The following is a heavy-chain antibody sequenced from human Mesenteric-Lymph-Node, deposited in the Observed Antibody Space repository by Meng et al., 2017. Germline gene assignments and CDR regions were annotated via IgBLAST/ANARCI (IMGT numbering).Heavy chain of an antibody. CDR2: INHSGST. CDR3: ARSYYDSRGRFDP. CDR1: GFTFSDYY. J-gene: IGHJ5*02. V-gene: IGHV4-34*01. Sequence: GAASGFTFSDYYMNWVRQAPGKGLEWIGEINHSGSTNYNPSLKRRVTISVDTSKNQFSLKLSSVTAADTAVYYCARSYYDSRGRFDPWGQGTLVTVSS. D-gene: IGHD3-3*01.